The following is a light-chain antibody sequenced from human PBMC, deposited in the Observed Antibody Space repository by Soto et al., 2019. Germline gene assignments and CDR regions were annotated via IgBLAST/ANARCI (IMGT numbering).Light chain of an antibody. CDR2: DAY. V-gene: IGKV1-33*01. CDR3: QQFDNLPFT. J-gene: IGKJ3*01. Sequence: DIQMTQSPSSLSASVGDRVTITCQASQDISNYLNWFQHKPGNAPKLLIYDAYSLETGVPSRFSGSGSGTDFTFTISSLQPEDIATYYCQQFDNLPFTFGPGTKVDIK. CDR1: QDISNY.